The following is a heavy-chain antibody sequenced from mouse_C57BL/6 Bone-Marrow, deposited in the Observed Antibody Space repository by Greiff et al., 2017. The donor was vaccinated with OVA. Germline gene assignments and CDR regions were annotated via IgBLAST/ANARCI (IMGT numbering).Heavy chain of an antibody. CDR3: VRYYCDY. J-gene: IGHJ2*01. V-gene: IGHV14-4*01. CDR2: IDPENGDT. CDR1: GFNIKDDY. D-gene: IGHD1-1*01. Sequence: VQLQQSGAELVRPGASVKLSCTASGFNIKDDYMHWVKQRPEQGLEWIGWIDPENGDTEYASKFQGKATITADTSSNTAYLQLSSLTAEDTAVYYCVRYYCDYWGQGTTLTVSS.